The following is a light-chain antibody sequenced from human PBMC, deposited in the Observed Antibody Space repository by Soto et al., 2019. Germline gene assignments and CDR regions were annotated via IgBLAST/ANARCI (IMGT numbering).Light chain of an antibody. CDR3: AAWDDRLSGHVM. CDR1: SSNVGSNF. J-gene: IGLJ3*02. CDR2: KNN. Sequence: QSVLTQPPSASGTPGQSVTISCSGSSSNVGSNFVSWYQQLPGKAPQLLIYKNNQRPSGVPDRFSGSKSGTSASLAISGLRSEDEADYYCAAWDDRLSGHVMFGGGTKLTVL. V-gene: IGLV1-47*01.